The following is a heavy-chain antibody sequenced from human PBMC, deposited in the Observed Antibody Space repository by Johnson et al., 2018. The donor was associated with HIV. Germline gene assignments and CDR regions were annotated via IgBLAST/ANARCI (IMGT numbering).Heavy chain of an antibody. CDR2: ISSDRNNK. CDR3: ARPAIVVLPAGAFDI. V-gene: IGHV3-30*03. CDR1: EFDVINHY. D-gene: IGHD2-2*01. J-gene: IGHJ3*02. Sequence: VQLVESGGGLVEPGGSLRLSCGASEFDVINHYMNWVRQVPGKGLEWVSVISSDRNNKFYSDSVKGRFTVSRDNSKNTLYLKMNSLRGDDTAVYYCARPAIVVLPAGAFDIWGPGIMVTVSS.